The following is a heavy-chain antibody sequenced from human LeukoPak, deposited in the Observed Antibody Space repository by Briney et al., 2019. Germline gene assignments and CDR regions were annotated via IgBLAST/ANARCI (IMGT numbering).Heavy chain of an antibody. CDR3: ARRHYGDYVDWFDP. J-gene: IGHJ5*02. CDR2: ISPSGGST. Sequence: ASVKVSCKAFGYTFTRYYMHWVRQAPGQGPEWMGVISPSGGSTTYAQKFQGRVTLTRDMSTSTDYLELSSLRSEDTAVYYCARRHYGDYVDWFDPWGQGTLVTVSS. CDR1: GYTFTRYY. V-gene: IGHV1-46*01. D-gene: IGHD4-17*01.